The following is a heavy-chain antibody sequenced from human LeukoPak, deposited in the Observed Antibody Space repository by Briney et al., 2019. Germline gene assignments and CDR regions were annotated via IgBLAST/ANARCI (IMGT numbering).Heavy chain of an antibody. CDR1: GGSISSSYSY. V-gene: IGHV4-30-2*01. J-gene: IGHJ6*03. D-gene: IGHD4-11*01. Sequence: SETLSLTCTVSGGSISSSYSYWSWIRQPPGKGLEWIGYIYHSGSTYYNPSLKSRVTISVDRSKNQFSLKLSSVTAADTAVYYCARVTLQDYYYMDVWGKGTTVTVSS. CDR3: ARVTLQDYYYMDV. CDR2: IYHSGST.